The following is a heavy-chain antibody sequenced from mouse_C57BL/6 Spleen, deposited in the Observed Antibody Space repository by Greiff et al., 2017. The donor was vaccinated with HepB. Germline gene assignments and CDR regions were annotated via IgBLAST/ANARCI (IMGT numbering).Heavy chain of an antibody. CDR1: GFTFSDYG. Sequence: DVQLVESGGGLVKPGGSLKLSCAASGFTFSDYGMHWVRQAPEKGLEWVAYISSGSSTIYYADTVKGRFTISRDNAKNTLFLQMTSLRSEDTAMYYCAREVEITTVVAYYFDYWGQGTTLTVSS. D-gene: IGHD1-1*01. CDR3: AREVEITTVVAYYFDY. CDR2: ISSGSSTI. J-gene: IGHJ2*01. V-gene: IGHV5-17*01.